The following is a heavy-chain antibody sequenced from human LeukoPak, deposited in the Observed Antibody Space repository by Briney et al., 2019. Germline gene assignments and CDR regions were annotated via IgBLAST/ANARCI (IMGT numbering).Heavy chain of an antibody. CDR1: GFTFNIYA. CDR2: ITASGGNT. CDR3: ARDYPTSGIVTIFDC. J-gene: IGHJ4*02. V-gene: IGHV3-23*01. D-gene: IGHD1-1*01. Sequence: QSGGSLRLSCASSGFTFNIYAMTWVRQAPGKGLEWVSSITASGGNTYCADSVKGRFTISRDNSKNTLYLQMSSLRAEDTAVYYCARDYPTSGIVTIFDCWGQGTLVTVSS.